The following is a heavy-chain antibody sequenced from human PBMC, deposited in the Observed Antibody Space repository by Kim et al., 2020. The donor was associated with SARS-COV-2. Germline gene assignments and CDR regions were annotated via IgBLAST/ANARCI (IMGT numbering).Heavy chain of an antibody. J-gene: IGHJ4*02. Sequence: ASVKVSCKVSGYTLTELSMHWVRQAPGKGLEWMGGFDSEDGETIYAQKFQGRVTMTEDTSTDTAYRELSSLRSEDTAVYYCATLVNYYGSGSYPFDYWGQGTLVNVSS. V-gene: IGHV1-24*01. CDR2: FDSEDGET. CDR3: ATLVNYYGSGSYPFDY. D-gene: IGHD3-10*01. CDR1: GYTLTELS.